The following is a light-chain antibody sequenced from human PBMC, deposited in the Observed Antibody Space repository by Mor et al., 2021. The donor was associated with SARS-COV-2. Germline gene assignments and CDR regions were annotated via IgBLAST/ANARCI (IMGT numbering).Light chain of an antibody. V-gene: IGKV2-28*01. Sequence: SGVPDRFSGSGSGTDFTLKINRVEAEDVGVYFCMHDLQTPFGQGTKLEIK. CDR3: MHDLQTP. J-gene: IGKJ2*01.